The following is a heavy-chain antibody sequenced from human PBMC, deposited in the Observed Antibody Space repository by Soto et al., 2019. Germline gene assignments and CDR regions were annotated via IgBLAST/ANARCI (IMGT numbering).Heavy chain of an antibody. CDR2: IFWNDDK. J-gene: IGHJ5*02. CDR1: GFSLSTGGLG. V-gene: IGHV2-5*01. D-gene: IGHD2-15*01. CDR3: AHRCYVDCPWDNWFDP. Sequence: QITLKESGPTLVKPKPSLTLTCTFTGFSLSTGGLGVGWIRQPPGQALEWMALIFWNDDKRYNPSLMSRRTITKDTSKNQLILTMTNMDPEDTVTYYCAHRCYVDCPWDNWFDPWGQGTMVTVSS.